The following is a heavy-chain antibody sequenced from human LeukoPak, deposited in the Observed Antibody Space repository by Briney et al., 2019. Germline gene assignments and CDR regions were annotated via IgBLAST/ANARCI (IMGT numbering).Heavy chain of an antibody. J-gene: IGHJ4*02. CDR3: ARDRTGTIDY. V-gene: IGHV1-2*04. CDR1: GYTFTGYY. Sequence: ASVKVSCKASGYTFTGYYMHWVRQAPGQGLEWMGWINPNSGGTNYAQKFQGWVTMTRDTSTSTVYMELSSLRSEDTAVYYCARDRTGTIDYWGQGTLVTVSS. CDR2: INPNSGGT. D-gene: IGHD1-1*01.